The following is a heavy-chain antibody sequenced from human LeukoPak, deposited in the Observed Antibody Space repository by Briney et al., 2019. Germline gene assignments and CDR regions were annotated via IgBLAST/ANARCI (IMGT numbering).Heavy chain of an antibody. D-gene: IGHD1-26*01. CDR2: IYFSGVSI. Sequence: SETLSLTCTVSGVSISNSRNYWGWIRQPPGKGLEWIGIIYFSGVSIYSNPTLKSRVTISLDTFKNQFSLKLSSVTAADTAVYYCARGGAGDAFDIWGQGTMVTVSS. V-gene: IGHV4-39*07. CDR1: GVSISNSRNY. J-gene: IGHJ3*02. CDR3: ARGGAGDAFDI.